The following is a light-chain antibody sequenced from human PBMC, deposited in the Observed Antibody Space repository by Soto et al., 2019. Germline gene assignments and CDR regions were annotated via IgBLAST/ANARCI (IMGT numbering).Light chain of an antibody. CDR1: SSDVGSYNL. Sequence: QSALTQPASVSGSPGQSITISCTGTSSDVGSYNLVSWYQQHPGKVPKLMIYEDTKRPSGVSIRFSGSKSANTASLTISGLQAEDEADYYCCSYAGGSYVFGTGTKVTVL. CDR2: EDT. CDR3: CSYAGGSYV. V-gene: IGLV2-23*01. J-gene: IGLJ1*01.